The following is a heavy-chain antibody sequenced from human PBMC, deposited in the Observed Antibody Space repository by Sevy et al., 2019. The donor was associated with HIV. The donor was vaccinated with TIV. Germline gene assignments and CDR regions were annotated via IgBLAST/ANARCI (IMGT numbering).Heavy chain of an antibody. V-gene: IGHV3-15*07. CDR3: TARNFDF. J-gene: IGHJ4*02. Sequence: GGSLRLSCAASGLTLSYAWMNWVRQAPGKGLKWVGHIKSESDGGTTDFATPVKGRFIISRDDSKNTLYLQMNSLKTGDTALYYCTARNFDFWGRGTLVTVSS. CDR2: IKSESDGGTT. CDR1: GLTLSYAW.